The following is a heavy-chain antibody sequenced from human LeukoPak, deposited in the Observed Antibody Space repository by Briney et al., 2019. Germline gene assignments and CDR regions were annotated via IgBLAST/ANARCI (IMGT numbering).Heavy chain of an antibody. V-gene: IGHV3-23*01. CDR2: ISDSGGST. D-gene: IGHD1-26*01. J-gene: IGHJ3*02. CDR3: ARSGRGGAFDI. Sequence: GGSLRLSCAASGFTFSNYAMSWVRQAPGKGLEWVSSISDSGGSTYYADSVKGRFTISGDNAKNTQYLQMNSLRAEDTAVYYCARSGRGGAFDIWGQGTMVTVSS. CDR1: GFTFSNYA.